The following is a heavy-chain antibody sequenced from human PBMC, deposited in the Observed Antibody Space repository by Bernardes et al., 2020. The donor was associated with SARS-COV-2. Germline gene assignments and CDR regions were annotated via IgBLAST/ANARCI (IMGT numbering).Heavy chain of an antibody. D-gene: IGHD1-26*01. CDR2: IYPDDSDT. CDR1: GYNFDTHW. CDR3: ARQGQTMWGLFDF. V-gene: IGHV5-51*01. J-gene: IGHJ4*02. Sequence: GESLNLSCKTSGYNFDTHWIGWVRQVPGTGLEWMGMIYPDDSDTRFSPTLQGHVTMSVDKSTTTAYLQWNSLKASDSGMYYCARQGQTMWGLFDFWGQGTLIAVSS.